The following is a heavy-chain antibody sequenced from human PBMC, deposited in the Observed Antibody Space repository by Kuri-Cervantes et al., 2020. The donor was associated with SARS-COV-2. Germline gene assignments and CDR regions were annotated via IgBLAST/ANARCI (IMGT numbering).Heavy chain of an antibody. CDR3: ARARGGYYDSSDY. Sequence: GESLKISCAASGFTFSNYAMSWVRQAPGKGLEWVSTISTSGGSTYYADSVKGRFTISRDNSKNTLYLQMNSLRAEDTAVYYCARARGGYYDSSDYWGQGTLVTVSS. D-gene: IGHD3-22*01. V-gene: IGHV3-23*01. CDR1: GFTFSNYA. CDR2: ISTSGGST. J-gene: IGHJ4*02.